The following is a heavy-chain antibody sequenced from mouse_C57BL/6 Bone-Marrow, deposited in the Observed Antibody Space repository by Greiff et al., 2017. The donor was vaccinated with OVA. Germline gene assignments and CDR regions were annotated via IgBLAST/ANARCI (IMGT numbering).Heavy chain of an antibody. D-gene: IGHD2-4*01. CDR3: ATYDYDGGFFDY. CDR2: IYPGNGDT. CDR1: GYTFTSYN. V-gene: IGHV1-12*01. J-gene: IGHJ2*01. Sequence: SGAELVRPGASVKMSCKASGYTFTSYNMHWVKQPPRQGLEWIGAIYPGNGDTFSNQKFKGKGTWTVDKSSRTAYMQLSSLTSEDSAVYFCATYDYDGGFFDYWGQGTTLTVSS.